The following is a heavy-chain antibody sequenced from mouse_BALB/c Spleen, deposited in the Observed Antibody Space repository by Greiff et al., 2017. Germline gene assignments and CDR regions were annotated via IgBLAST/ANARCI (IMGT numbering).Heavy chain of an antibody. D-gene: IGHD2-3*01. V-gene: IGHV1-87*01. CDR3: ARDGGYYDYAMDY. Sequence: QVQLQQSGAELARPGASVKLSCKASGYTFTSYWMQWVKQRPGQGLEWIGAIYPGDGDTRYTQKFKGKATLTADKSSSTAYMQLSSLASEDSAVYYCARDGGYYDYAMDYWGQGTSVTVAS. J-gene: IGHJ4*01. CDR1: GYTFTSYW. CDR2: IYPGDGDT.